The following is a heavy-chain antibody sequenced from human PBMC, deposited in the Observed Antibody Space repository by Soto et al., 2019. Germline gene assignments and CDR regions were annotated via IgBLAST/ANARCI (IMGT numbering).Heavy chain of an antibody. CDR3: ARGPVTIFGVVIINYYYYYMDV. J-gene: IGHJ6*03. D-gene: IGHD3-3*01. CDR2: INAGNGNT. Sequence: ASVKVSCKASGYTFTSYAMHWVRQAPGQRLEWMGWINAGNGNTKYSQKFQGRVTITRDTSASTAYMELSSLRSEDTAVYYCARGPVTIFGVVIINYYYYYMDVWGKGTTVTVSS. V-gene: IGHV1-3*01. CDR1: GYTFTSYA.